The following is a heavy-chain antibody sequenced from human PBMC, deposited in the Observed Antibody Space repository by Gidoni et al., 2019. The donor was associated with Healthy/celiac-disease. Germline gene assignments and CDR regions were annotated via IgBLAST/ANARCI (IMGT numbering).Heavy chain of an antibody. CDR2: ISGSGGST. D-gene: IGHD3-3*01. V-gene: IGHV3-23*01. CDR1: GFTFSSYA. CDR3: VAIFGGAGKDY. Sequence: EVQLLESGGGLVQPGGSLRLSCAAPGFTFSSYAMSWVRQAPGKGLEWVSAISGSGGSTYYADSVKGRFTISRDNSKNTLYLQMNSLRAEDTAVYYCVAIFGGAGKDYWGQGTLVTVSS. J-gene: IGHJ4*02.